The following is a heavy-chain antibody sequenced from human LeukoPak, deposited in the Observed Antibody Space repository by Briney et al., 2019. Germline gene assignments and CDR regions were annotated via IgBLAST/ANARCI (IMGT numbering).Heavy chain of an antibody. CDR1: GGSISSSSYY. CDR2: IYYSGTT. CDR3: VRIGDFGDPPHS. D-gene: IGHD4-17*01. V-gene: IGHV4-39*01. Sequence: PSETLSLTSTVSGGSISSSSYYWGWIRRPPGKGLEWIGTIYYSGTTYYNPSLKSRITISKDTSKNQFSLNLSSVTAADTAVYYCVRIGDFGDPPHSWGQGTLVTVSS. J-gene: IGHJ4*02.